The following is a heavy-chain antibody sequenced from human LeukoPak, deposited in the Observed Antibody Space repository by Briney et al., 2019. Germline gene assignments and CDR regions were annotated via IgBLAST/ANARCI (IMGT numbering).Heavy chain of an antibody. CDR1: GFTFRYYG. J-gene: IGHJ4*02. D-gene: IGHD3-16*02. CDR2: MSNDGSNK. CDR3: AKGYPGPS. V-gene: IGHV3-30*18. Sequence: GGSLRLSCAASGFTFRYYGMHGVRQAPGKGLEGVPAMSNDGSNKYYADSGQGRFTISRDNSKNTLYLQMNSLRAEDTAVYYCAKGYPGPSWGQGTLVTVSS.